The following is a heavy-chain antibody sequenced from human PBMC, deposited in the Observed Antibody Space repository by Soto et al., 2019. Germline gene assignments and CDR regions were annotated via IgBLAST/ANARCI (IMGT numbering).Heavy chain of an antibody. CDR2: IYYNGTA. D-gene: IGHD3-10*01. J-gene: IGHJ6*02. V-gene: IGHV4-59*01. Sequence: PSETLSLTCTVSGGSIISYYWSWIRQPPRKGLELIGYIYYNGTANYNPSPKGRVTISVDTPKNQFSLKLRSVTAADTAVYYCARVAMVQGIINYYYGLDVWGQGTTVTVSS. CDR3: ARVAMVQGIINYYYGLDV. CDR1: GGSIISYY.